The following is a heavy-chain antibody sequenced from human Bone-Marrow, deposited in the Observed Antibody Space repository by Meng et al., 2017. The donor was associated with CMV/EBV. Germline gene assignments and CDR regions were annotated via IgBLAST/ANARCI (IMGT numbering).Heavy chain of an antibody. CDR2: ISSSSSYI. V-gene: IGHV3-21*01. Sequence: GESLKISCAASGFTFSSDSMNWVRQAPGKGLEWVSSISSSSSYIYYADSVKGRFTISRDNAKNSLYLQMNSLRAEDTAVYYCARGVYQAAAGSSGFDYWGQGTTVTVSS. CDR3: ARGVYQAAAGSSGFDY. CDR1: GFTFSSDS. D-gene: IGHD6-13*01. J-gene: IGHJ4*03.